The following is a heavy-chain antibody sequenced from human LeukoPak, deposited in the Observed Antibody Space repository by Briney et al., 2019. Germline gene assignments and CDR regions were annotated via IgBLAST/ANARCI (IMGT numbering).Heavy chain of an antibody. CDR3: ANSSGGYSSSWYDY. D-gene: IGHD6-13*01. Sequence: GGSLRLSCAASGFTFDDYALHWVRQAPGKGLEWVSGISWNSGSIGYADSVKGRFTISRDNAKNSLYLQMNSLRAEDTAVYYCANSSGGYSSSWYDYWGQGTLVTVSS. V-gene: IGHV3-9*01. CDR1: GFTFDDYA. CDR2: ISWNSGSI. J-gene: IGHJ4*02.